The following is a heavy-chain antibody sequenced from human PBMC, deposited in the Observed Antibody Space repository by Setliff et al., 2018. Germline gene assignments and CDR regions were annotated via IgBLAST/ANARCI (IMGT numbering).Heavy chain of an antibody. CDR1: GYTFDTYG. V-gene: IGHV1-18*01. D-gene: IGHD3-22*01. CDR3: ARINFYVSSGHYYAPDY. CDR2: INNYNTNT. J-gene: IGHJ4*02. Sequence: ASVKVSCKASGYTFDTYGISRVRQAPGQGLEWMGWINNYNTNTNYAQKLQGRVAMTTDTSTSTAYMELRSLRSDDSAVYYCARINFYVSSGHYYAPDYWGQGTLVTVSS.